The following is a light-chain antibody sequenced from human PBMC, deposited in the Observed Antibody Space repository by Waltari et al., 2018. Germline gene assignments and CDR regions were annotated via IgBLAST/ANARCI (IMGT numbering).Light chain of an antibody. J-gene: IGKJ4*01. Sequence: EIVLTQSPGTLSLSPGERATLSCRASQSVASNFLAWYQQKPGQAPRLLSYGASRRVTGIPDRFSGSGSGTDFTLTISRLEPVDFAVYYCQQYDFSVPLTFGGGTKVEIK. V-gene: IGKV3-20*01. CDR3: QQYDFSVPLT. CDR2: GAS. CDR1: QSVASNF.